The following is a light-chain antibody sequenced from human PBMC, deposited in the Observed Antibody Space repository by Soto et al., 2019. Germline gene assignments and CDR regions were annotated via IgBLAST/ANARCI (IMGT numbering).Light chain of an antibody. J-gene: IGLJ1*01. V-gene: IGLV1-44*01. CDR1: SSNIGSNT. Sequence: QSVLTQPPSASGTPGQIVAISCSGSSSNIGSNTVTWYQQLPGTAHKLLIYRTSQLSSGVPGRFSGSKSGASASLSISGLQSEDEADYYCAAWDDRLDVYVFGTGTKLTVI. CDR3: AAWDDRLDVYV. CDR2: RTS.